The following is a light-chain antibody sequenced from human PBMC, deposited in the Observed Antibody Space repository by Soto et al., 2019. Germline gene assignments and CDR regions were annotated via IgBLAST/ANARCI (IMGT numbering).Light chain of an antibody. CDR1: RNVYINS. CDR2: GPS. Sequence: EIVLTQSPRTLSLSPGESATLSCRASRNVYINSLAWFQQKPGQTPRLLIYGPSTRAAGVPDRFTGSGSGADFALTITSLEPEDFAMYYCQPYGGAPFTFGPGTRV. J-gene: IGKJ3*01. CDR3: QPYGGAPFT. V-gene: IGKV3-20*01.